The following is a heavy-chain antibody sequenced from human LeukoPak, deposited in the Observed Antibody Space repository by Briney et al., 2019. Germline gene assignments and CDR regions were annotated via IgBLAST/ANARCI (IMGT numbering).Heavy chain of an antibody. CDR1: GGSFSGYY. J-gene: IGHJ4*02. D-gene: IGHD1-7*01. V-gene: IGHV3-11*01. CDR3: ARGRKLELRY. CDR2: ISSSGSTI. Sequence: LSLTCAVYGGSFSGYYWSWIRQAPGKGLEWVSYISSSGSTIYYAGSVKGRFTISRDNAKNSLYLQMNSLRAEDTAVYYCARGRKLELRYWGQGTLVTVSS.